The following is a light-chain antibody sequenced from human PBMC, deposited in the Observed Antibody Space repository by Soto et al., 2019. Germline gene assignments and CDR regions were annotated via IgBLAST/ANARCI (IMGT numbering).Light chain of an antibody. J-gene: IGKJ5*01. Sequence: DIQMTQSPSAMSASLGDRVTITCRASQGISNSLAWFQQKPGKVPKRLIYGASTLQSGAPSRFSGSASGAAFTLTISSLQPEDFATYYCQQSNNHPISFGQGTRLEIK. CDR3: QQSNNHPIS. CDR1: QGISNS. V-gene: IGKV1-17*03. CDR2: GAS.